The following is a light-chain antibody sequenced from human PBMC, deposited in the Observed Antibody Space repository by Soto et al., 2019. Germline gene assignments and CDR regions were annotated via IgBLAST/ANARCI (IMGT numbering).Light chain of an antibody. CDR2: SNN. Sequence: QSVLTQPPSASGTPGQRVTISCSGSSSNIGSNTVNWYQQLPGTAPKLLIYSNNQRPSGGPDRFSGSKSGTSASLAISGLQSEDEADYYCAAWDDSLNGRYVFGTGTKLTVL. J-gene: IGLJ1*01. CDR1: SSNIGSNT. CDR3: AAWDDSLNGRYV. V-gene: IGLV1-44*01.